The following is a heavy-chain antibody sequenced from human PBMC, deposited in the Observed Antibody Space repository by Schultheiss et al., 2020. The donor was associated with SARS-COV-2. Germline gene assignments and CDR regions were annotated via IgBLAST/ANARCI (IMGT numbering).Heavy chain of an antibody. CDR3: AKDMGYGDYYYYGMDV. Sequence: GGSLRLSCAASGFTFSSYAMSWVRQAPGKGLEWVGRIKSKTDGGTTDYAAPVKGRFTISRDDSKNTLYLQMNSLKTEDTAVYYCAKDMGYGDYYYYGMDVWGQGTTVTVSS. J-gene: IGHJ6*02. CDR1: GFTFSSYA. V-gene: IGHV3-15*01. CDR2: IKSKTDGGTT. D-gene: IGHD4-17*01.